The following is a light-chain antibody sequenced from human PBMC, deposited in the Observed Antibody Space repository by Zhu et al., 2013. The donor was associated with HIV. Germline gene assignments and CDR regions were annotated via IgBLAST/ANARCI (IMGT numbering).Light chain of an antibody. V-gene: IGKV3-11*01. Sequence: ELVLTQSPGTLSLSPGERATLSCRASQSVSRFLAWYQQKPGQAPRLLIYDASDRATGIPARFSGSGSGTDFTLTISSLEPEDFATYFCQQYGSSPLTFGGGTKVEIK. CDR2: DAS. CDR3: QQYGSSPLT. J-gene: IGKJ4*01. CDR1: QSVSRF.